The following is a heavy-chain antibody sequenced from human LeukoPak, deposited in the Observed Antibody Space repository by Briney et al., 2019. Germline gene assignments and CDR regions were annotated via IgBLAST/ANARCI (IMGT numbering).Heavy chain of an antibody. J-gene: IGHJ6*03. V-gene: IGHV3-23*01. CDR2: ISGGGGST. CDR1: GFTFSSYS. D-gene: IGHD1-1*01. Sequence: PGGSLRLSCAASGFTFSSYSMNWVRQAPGKGLEWVSSISGGGGSTYYADSVKGRFTISRDNSKITLYLQMNSLRAEDTAVYYCARVPSWKGYMDVWGKGTTVTVSS. CDR3: ARVPSWKGYMDV.